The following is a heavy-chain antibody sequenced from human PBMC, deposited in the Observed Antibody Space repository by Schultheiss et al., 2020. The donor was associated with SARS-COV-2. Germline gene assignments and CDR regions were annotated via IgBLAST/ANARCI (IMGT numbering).Heavy chain of an antibody. V-gene: IGHV4-34*08. Sequence: LRLSCAASGFTFSTYWMSWVRQAPGKGLEWIGEINHSGSTNYNPSLKSRVTISVDTSKNQFSLKLSSVTAADTAVYYCARSPYPHWFDPWGQGTLVTVSS. CDR1: GFTFSTYW. J-gene: IGHJ5*02. CDR2: INHSGST. CDR3: ARSPYPHWFDP.